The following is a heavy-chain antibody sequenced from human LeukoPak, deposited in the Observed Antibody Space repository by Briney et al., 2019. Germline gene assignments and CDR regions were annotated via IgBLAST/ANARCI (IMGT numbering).Heavy chain of an antibody. V-gene: IGHV4-59*08. D-gene: IGHD2-2*01. Sequence: SETLSLTCTVSGGSISSYYWSWIRQPPGKGLEWIGYIYYSGSTNYNPSLKSRVTISVDTSKNQFSLKLSSVTAADTAVYYCARRNLYCSSTSCYQSPWFDPWGQGTLVTVSS. CDR2: IYYSGST. CDR1: GGSISSYY. J-gene: IGHJ5*02. CDR3: ARRNLYCSSTSCYQSPWFDP.